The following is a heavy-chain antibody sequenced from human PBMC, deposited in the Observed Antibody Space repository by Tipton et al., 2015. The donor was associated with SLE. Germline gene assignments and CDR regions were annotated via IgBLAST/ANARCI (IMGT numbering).Heavy chain of an antibody. D-gene: IGHD6-13*01. CDR1: GFTFSTYS. V-gene: IGHV4-34*08. CDR2: INHSGST. Sequence: LRLSCAASGFTFSTYSMNWVRQPPGKGLEWIGEINHSGSTKYNPSLKSRVTISVDTSNNQFSLNLSSVTAADTAVYYCATLGGSWYRANWGQGTLVTVST. CDR3: ATLGGSWYRAN. J-gene: IGHJ4*02.